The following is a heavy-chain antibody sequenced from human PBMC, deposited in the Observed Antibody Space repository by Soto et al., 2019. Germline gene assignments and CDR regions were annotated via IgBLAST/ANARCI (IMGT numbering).Heavy chain of an antibody. CDR2: ISYDGSNK. D-gene: IGHD6-19*01. CDR3: ASTGVAGIP. V-gene: IGHV3-30-3*01. CDR1: GFTFSSYA. Sequence: PGGSLRLSCAASGFTFSSYAMHWVRQAPGKGLEWVAVISYDGSNKYYADSVKGRFTISRDNSKNTLYLQMNSLRAEDTAVYYCASTGVAGIPWGQGTLVTVSS. J-gene: IGHJ5*02.